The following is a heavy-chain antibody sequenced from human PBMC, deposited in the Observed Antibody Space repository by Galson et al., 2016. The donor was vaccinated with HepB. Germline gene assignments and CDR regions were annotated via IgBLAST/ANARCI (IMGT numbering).Heavy chain of an antibody. CDR1: GFTFSSYG. Sequence: SLRLSCAASGFTFSSYGIHWVRQAPGRGLEWVAVIWYDGNTKYYIDSVKGRFTISRDNSKNTLFLQMNSLRAEDTAVYYCVRSGDSYSFSFDYWGQGTLVTVSS. V-gene: IGHV3-33*01. CDR3: VRSGDSYSFSFDY. CDR2: IWYDGNTK. J-gene: IGHJ4*02. D-gene: IGHD4-11*01.